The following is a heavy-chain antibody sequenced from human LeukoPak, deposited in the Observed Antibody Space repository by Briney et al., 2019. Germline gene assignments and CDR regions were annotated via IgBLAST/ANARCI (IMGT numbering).Heavy chain of an antibody. CDR2: ISGSGGST. CDR3: ASDYYYDSSGQLNYFDY. V-gene: IGHV3-23*01. Sequence: TGGSLRLSCAASGFTFSSYAMSWVRQAPGKGLEWVSAISGSGGSTYYADSVKGRFTISRDNSKNTLYLQMNSLRAEDTAVYYCASDYYYDSSGQLNYFDYWGQGTLVTVSS. J-gene: IGHJ4*02. CDR1: GFTFSSYA. D-gene: IGHD3-22*01.